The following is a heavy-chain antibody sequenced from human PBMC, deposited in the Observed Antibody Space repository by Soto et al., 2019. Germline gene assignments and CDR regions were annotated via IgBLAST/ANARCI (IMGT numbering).Heavy chain of an antibody. CDR3: ALGGNTVTRGFEY. CDR2: IYYSGST. V-gene: IGHV4-39*01. J-gene: IGHJ4*02. Sequence: SSETLSLTCTVSGGSISSSSYYWGWIRQPPGKGLEWIGSIYYSGSTYYNPSLKSRVTISVDTSKNQFSLKLSSVTAADTAVYYCALGGNTVTRGFEYWGQGTLVTVSS. D-gene: IGHD4-17*01. CDR1: GGSISSSSYY.